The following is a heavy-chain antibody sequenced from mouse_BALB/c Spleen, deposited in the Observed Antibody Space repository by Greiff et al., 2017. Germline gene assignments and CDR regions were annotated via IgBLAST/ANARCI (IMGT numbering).Heavy chain of an antibody. CDR2: ILPGSGST. D-gene: IGHD2-4*01. Sequence: VQLQQSGAELMKPGASVKISCKATGYTFSSYWIEWVKQRPGHGLEWIGEILPGSGSTNYNEKFKGKATFTADTSSNTAYMQLSSLTSEDSAVYYCARWGSTMITTGFAYWGQGTLVTVSA. CDR1: GYTFSSYW. CDR3: ARWGSTMITTGFAY. V-gene: IGHV1-9*01. J-gene: IGHJ3*01.